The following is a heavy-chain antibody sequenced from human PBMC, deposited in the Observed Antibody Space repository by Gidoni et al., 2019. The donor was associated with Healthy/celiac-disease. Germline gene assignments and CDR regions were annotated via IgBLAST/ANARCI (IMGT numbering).Heavy chain of an antibody. J-gene: IGHJ6*02. Sequence: EVQLVESGGGVVQPGGSLRLSCAASGFTFDDYAMHWVRQAPGKGLEWVSLMSVDGCSTYYADSVKGRFTISRDNSKNSLYLQMNSLRTEDTALYYCAKSSAGYSYGYYYYGMDVWGQGTTVTVSS. CDR3: AKSSAGYSYGYYYYGMDV. CDR1: GFTFDDYA. D-gene: IGHD5-18*01. CDR2: MSVDGCST. V-gene: IGHV3-43*02.